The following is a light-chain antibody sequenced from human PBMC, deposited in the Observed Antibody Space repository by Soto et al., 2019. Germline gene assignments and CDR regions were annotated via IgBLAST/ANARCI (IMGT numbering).Light chain of an antibody. CDR3: LQTHSTPHT. J-gene: IGKJ4*01. Sequence: DIQMTQSPSSLSASVGDRVTITCRASQTISTYLNWYQQKPGKAPNLLIYAASSLPSGVPSRFSGSGSGTDFTLTISSLLPEDFATYYCLQTHSTPHTFGGGTRVEVK. V-gene: IGKV1-39*01. CDR1: QTISTY. CDR2: AAS.